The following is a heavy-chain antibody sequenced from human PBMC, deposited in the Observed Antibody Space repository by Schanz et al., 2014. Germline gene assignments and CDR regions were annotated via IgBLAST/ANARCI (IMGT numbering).Heavy chain of an antibody. D-gene: IGHD3-3*01. CDR3: AKFLYDDPS. V-gene: IGHV4-59*08. Sequence: QVQLQESGPGLVKPSETLSLTCSVSGGDIGNYYWSWIRQPPGKGLEWIGYIHQSGGTNYNPSLKSRFTILVDTSKNHFSLRLPSLTAADTAVYYCAKFLYDDPSWGQGTLVTVSS. CDR2: IHQSGGT. CDR1: GGDIGNYY. J-gene: IGHJ5*02.